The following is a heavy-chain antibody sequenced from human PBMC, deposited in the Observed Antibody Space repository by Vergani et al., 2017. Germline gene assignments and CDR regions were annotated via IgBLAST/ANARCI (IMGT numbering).Heavy chain of an antibody. CDR3: ARDLXPTVGLGFYHYMDV. V-gene: IGHV1-69*01. CDR1: GGTFSNHG. CDR2: IIPLFHVA. Sequence: QVQLVQSGAAVKKPGSSVKVSCKASGGTFSNHGINWLRRAPGQGLEWMGGIIPLFHVANYAQKFQGRVAINADESTNTVYLDLSSLKSEDTAIYYCARDLXPTVGLGFYHYMDVWGEGTSVIVSS. D-gene: IGHD3-16*01. J-gene: IGHJ6*03.